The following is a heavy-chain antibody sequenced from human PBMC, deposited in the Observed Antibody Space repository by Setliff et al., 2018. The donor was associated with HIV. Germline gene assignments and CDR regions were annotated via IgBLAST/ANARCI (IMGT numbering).Heavy chain of an antibody. J-gene: IGHJ6*03. Sequence: PSETLSLTCAVYGGSFSGYYWSWIRQTPGKGLAWIGEINHSGITKYNPSLKRRVTISVDTSKNQSSLKLRSVTAADTAVYYCARVPGYSSGTSYMDVWGKGTTVTVSS. D-gene: IGHD6-19*01. CDR3: ARVPGYSSGTSYMDV. V-gene: IGHV4-34*01. CDR1: GGSFSGYY. CDR2: INHSGIT.